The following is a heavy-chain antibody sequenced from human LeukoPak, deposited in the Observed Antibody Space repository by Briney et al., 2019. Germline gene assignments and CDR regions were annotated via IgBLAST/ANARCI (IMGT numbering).Heavy chain of an antibody. D-gene: IGHD3-9*01. CDR2: IWYDGSVK. Sequence: GRSLRLSCAASGFTFSDYGMHWVRQAPGKGLDWVANIWYDGSVKYYADSVKGRFTISRDNSKNTVSLQMESLRVEDTAVYYCARRARLYFYMDVWGKGTTVTVSS. CDR3: ARRARLYFYMDV. J-gene: IGHJ6*04. V-gene: IGHV3-33*01. CDR1: GFTFSDYG.